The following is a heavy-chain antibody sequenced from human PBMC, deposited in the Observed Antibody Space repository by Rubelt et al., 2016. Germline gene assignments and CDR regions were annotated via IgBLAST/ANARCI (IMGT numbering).Heavy chain of an antibody. V-gene: IGHV1-18*01. CDR1: GYTFTSYG. CDR3: VGRDGYNWDDAFDI. Sequence: QVQLVQSAAEVKKTVASVKVSCKASGYTFTSYGISRARQAPGHGLEWMGWISAYNGNTNYAQKLQGRCTLATDTSTSTAYMELRSLRTDDAAVDYCVGRDGYNWDDAFDIWGQGTMVTVSS. J-gene: IGHJ3*02. D-gene: IGHD5-24*01. CDR2: ISAYNGNT.